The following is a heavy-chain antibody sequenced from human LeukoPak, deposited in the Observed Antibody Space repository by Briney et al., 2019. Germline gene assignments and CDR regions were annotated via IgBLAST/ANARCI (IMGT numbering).Heavy chain of an antibody. J-gene: IGHJ4*02. CDR3: ARDQGDIVVVPAAGGFDY. V-gene: IGHV3-33*01. CDR2: IWYDGSNK. CDR1: GFTFSSYG. D-gene: IGHD2-2*01. Sequence: GGSLRLSCAASGFTFSSYGMLWVRQAPGKGLEWVAVIWYDGSNKYYADSVKGRFTISRDNSKNTLYLQMNSLRAEDTAVYYCARDQGDIVVVPAAGGFDYWGQGTLVTVSS.